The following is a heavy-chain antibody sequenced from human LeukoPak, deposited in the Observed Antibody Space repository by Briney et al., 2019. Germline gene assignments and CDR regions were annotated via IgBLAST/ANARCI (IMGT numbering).Heavy chain of an antibody. CDR3: ARSQDIVVVPAARVGNWFDP. CDR2: IYYRGST. Sequence: PSETLSLTCSGSGDSISSHYWGWVRQAPGKGLGWIAYIYYRGSTTYNPSLKSRITTSVDKSKNQFSLKLSSVTAVDTAVYYCARSQDIVVVPAARVGNWFDPWGQGTLVTVSS. CDR1: GDSISSHY. J-gene: IGHJ5*02. D-gene: IGHD2-2*01. V-gene: IGHV4-59*11.